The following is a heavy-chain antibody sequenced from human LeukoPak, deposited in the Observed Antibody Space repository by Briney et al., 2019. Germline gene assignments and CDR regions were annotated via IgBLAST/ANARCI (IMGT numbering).Heavy chain of an antibody. J-gene: IGHJ4*02. CDR3: ASAPLDYYDSSGYAN. CDR1: GGTFSSYA. V-gene: IGHV1-69*13. D-gene: IGHD3-22*01. Sequence: WASVKVSCKASGGTFSSYAISWVRQAPGQGLEWMGGIIPIFGTANYAQKFQGRVAITADESTSTAYMELSSLRSEDTAVYYCASAPLDYYDSSGYANWGQGTLVTVSS. CDR2: IIPIFGTA.